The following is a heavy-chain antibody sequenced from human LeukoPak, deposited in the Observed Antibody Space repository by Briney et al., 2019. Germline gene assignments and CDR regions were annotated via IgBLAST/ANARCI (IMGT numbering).Heavy chain of an antibody. D-gene: IGHD3-10*01. CDR2: IRDDGSNK. CDR1: GFTFSSYG. Sequence: GGSLRLSCAASGFTFSSYGMHWVRQAPGKGLEWVAFIRDDGSNKYYADSVKGRFTISRDNSKTTLYLQMNSPRAEDTAVYYCAKDRVGYYGSGSYFDYWGQGTLVTVSS. J-gene: IGHJ4*02. CDR3: AKDRVGYYGSGSYFDY. V-gene: IGHV3-30*02.